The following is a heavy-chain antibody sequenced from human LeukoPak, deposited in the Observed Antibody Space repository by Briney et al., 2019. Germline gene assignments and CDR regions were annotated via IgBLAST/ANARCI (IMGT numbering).Heavy chain of an antibody. D-gene: IGHD6-19*01. Sequence: SETLSLTCTVSGGSISNYYWSWIRQPPGKGLEWIGYVYYSGSTIYNPSLKSRVTISVDTSKNQFSLKLSSVTAADTAVYYCARVGSISGFYDYWGQGTLVTVSS. CDR3: ARVGSISGFYDY. CDR2: VYYSGST. V-gene: IGHV4-59*01. J-gene: IGHJ4*02. CDR1: GGSISNYY.